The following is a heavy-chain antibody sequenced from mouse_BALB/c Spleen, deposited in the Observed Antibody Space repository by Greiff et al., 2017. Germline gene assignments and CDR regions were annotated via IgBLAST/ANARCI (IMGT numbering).Heavy chain of an antibody. CDR2: IDPENGNT. J-gene: IGHJ3*01. Sequence: VQLQQSGAELVRPGASVKLSCKASGFTFTDYYMHWVKQTPEQGLEWIGWIDPENGNTIYDPKFQGKASITADTSSNTAYLQLSSLTSEDTAVYYCAGWADGGSTPWFAYWGQGTLVTVSA. V-gene: IGHV14-1*02. CDR3: AGWADGGSTPWFAY. CDR1: GFTFTDYY. D-gene: IGHD1-1*01.